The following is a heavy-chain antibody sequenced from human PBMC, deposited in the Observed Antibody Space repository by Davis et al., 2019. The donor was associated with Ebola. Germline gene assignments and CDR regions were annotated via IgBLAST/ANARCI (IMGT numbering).Heavy chain of an antibody. J-gene: IGHJ6*02. V-gene: IGHV1-18*04. Sequence: AASVKVSCKASGYTFTSYGISWVRHAPRQGLEWMGLISTYNGNTNFAQKLQGRVTMTTDTPTSSAYMELRSLRSDDAVVYYCGRMAAAGTKLDVWGQGTTVTVSS. CDR3: GRMAAAGTKLDV. D-gene: IGHD6-13*01. CDR1: GYTFTSYG. CDR2: ISTYNGNT.